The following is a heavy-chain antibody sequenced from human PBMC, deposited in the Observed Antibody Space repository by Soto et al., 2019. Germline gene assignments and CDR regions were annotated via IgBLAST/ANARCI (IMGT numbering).Heavy chain of an antibody. Sequence: QVQLVQSGAEVKKPGSSVKVSCKASGGTFNSYTISWVRQAPGQGLEWMGRIIPIIGIGNYAPKFQGRVTITADKSTSTAYMELSGLSSEEQAVYYCARGDYYGSGSLVDPWGQGTLVTVSS. CDR3: ARGDYYGSGSLVDP. J-gene: IGHJ5*02. CDR1: GGTFNSYT. CDR2: IIPIIGIG. V-gene: IGHV1-69*02. D-gene: IGHD3-10*01.